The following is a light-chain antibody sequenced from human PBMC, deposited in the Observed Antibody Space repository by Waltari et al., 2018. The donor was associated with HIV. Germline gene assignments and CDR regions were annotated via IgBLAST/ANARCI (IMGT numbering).Light chain of an antibody. CDR2: KAS. CDR1: QNIVRW. CDR3: QQYNSSPWA. V-gene: IGKV1-5*03. J-gene: IGKJ1*01. Sequence: DIQMTQSPPTLSASIGDRGTITCRDSQNIVRWLAWYQQKPGKAPKLLISKASLLERGVPSRFSGSGSGTDFALTISSLHPVDSATYYCQQYNSSPWAFCQGTTVEIK.